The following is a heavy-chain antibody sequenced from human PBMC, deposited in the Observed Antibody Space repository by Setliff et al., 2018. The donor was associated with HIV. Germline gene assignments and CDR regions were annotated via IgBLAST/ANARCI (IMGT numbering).Heavy chain of an antibody. CDR3: ARDGTTFLAAMDV. J-gene: IGHJ6*03. CDR2: ISRGSNTI. Sequence: GGSLRLSCAASGFTFNNYRMNWVRQAPGKGLEWISYISRGSNTIYYADSVKGRFTISRDNAKNSLYLQMNSLRADDTAVYYCARDGTTFLAAMDVWGKGTTVTVSS. V-gene: IGHV3-48*01. D-gene: IGHD3-3*02. CDR1: GFTFNNYR.